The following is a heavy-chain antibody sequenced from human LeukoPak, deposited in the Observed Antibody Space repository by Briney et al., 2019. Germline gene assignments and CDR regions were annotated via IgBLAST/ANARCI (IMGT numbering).Heavy chain of an antibody. CDR3: AKVYDSSGYYY. V-gene: IGHV3-23*01. CDR1: GFTFSSYA. D-gene: IGHD3-22*01. CDR2: ISGSGGST. J-gene: IGHJ4*02. Sequence: GGTLRLSCAASGFTFSSYAMSWVRQAPGKVLEWVSAISGSGGSTYYADSVKGRFTISRDNSKNTLYLQMNSLRAEDTAVYYCAKVYDSSGYYYWGQGTLVTVSS.